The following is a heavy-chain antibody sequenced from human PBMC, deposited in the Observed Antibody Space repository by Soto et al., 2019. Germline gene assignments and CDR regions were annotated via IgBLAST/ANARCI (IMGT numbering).Heavy chain of an antibody. CDR2: INAGNGNT. CDR3: ARDRCSSTSCPPYLYYGMEV. D-gene: IGHD2-2*01. CDR1: GYTFTSYA. Sequence: ASVKVSCKASGYTFTSYAMHWVSQAPGQMLEWMGWINAGNGNTKYSQKFQGRVTITRDTSASTAYMELNSLRSEDTAVYYCARDRCSSTSCPPYLYYGMEVWGQGTTVTVSS. J-gene: IGHJ6*02. V-gene: IGHV1-3*01.